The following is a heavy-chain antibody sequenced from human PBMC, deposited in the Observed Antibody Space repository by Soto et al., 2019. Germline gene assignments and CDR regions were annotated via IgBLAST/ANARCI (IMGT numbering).Heavy chain of an antibody. CDR3: ARDRSDSSRADSFDI. V-gene: IGHV3-53*01. Sequence: EVQLVESGGGLIQPGGSLRLSCAVSGFSVSNTYMSWVRQAPGKGLEWISVIYRGRATYYADSVKGRFTISRDDSRNTVYLQMNGLTTEDTAVYFCARDRSDSSRADSFDIWGQGTMVTVSS. CDR1: GFSVSNTY. D-gene: IGHD6-25*01. CDR2: IYRGRAT. J-gene: IGHJ3*02.